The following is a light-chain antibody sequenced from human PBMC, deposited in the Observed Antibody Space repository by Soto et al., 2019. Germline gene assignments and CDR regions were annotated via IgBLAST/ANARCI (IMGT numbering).Light chain of an antibody. CDR3: QVWDSRSDHVV. J-gene: IGLJ2*01. CDR2: DDD. V-gene: IGLV3-21*02. Sequence: SYELTQPPSVSVAPGQTARITCGGNNIGSKSVHWYQQKPGQAPVLVVYDDDDRPSGIPEQFSGSNSGNTATLTISRVEAGDADDYYCQVWDSRSDHVVFGGGTKLTVL. CDR1: NIGSKS.